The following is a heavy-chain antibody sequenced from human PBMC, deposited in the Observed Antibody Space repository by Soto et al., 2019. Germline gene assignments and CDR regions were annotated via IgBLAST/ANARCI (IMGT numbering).Heavy chain of an antibody. CDR2: IVVGSGNT. CDR1: TFTFTSSA. CDR3: ARVLDRTISRYYYYGMDV. V-gene: IGHV1-58*01. D-gene: IGHD3-22*01. J-gene: IGHJ6*02. Sequence: AASVKVSCKASTFTFTSSAVQWVRQARGQRLEWIGWIVVGSGNTKYAQNFQERVTITRDMSSGTAYLELSSLRSEDTAVYYCARVLDRTISRYYYYGMDVWGQGTTVTVSS.